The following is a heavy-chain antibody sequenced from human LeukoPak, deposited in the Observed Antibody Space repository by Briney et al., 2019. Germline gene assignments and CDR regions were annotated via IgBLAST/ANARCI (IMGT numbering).Heavy chain of an antibody. CDR1: GGSISSSSYY. D-gene: IGHD1-1*01. CDR2: IYYSGST. Sequence: SETLSLTCTVSGGSISSSSYYWGWIRQPPGKGLEWIGSIYYSGSTYYNPSLKSRVTISVDTSKNQFSLKLSSVTAADTAVYYCARQGAPSVLEAFNWFDPWGQGTLVTVSS. J-gene: IGHJ5*02. CDR3: ARQGAPSVLEAFNWFDP. V-gene: IGHV4-39*01.